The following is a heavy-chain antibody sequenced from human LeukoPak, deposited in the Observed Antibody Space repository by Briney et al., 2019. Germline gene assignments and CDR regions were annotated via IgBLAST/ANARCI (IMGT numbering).Heavy chain of an antibody. CDR1: GYTFTSYY. CDR2: INPSGGST. D-gene: IGHD3-10*01. V-gene: IGHV1-46*01. CDR3: ARANYGSGSYYGYYYYMDV. Sequence: ASVKVSCKASGYTFTSYYMHWVRQAPGQGLEWMGIINPSGGSTSYAQKFQGRVTMTRDMSTSTVYMELSSLRSEDTAVYYCARANYGSGSYYGYYYYMDVWGKGTTVTISS. J-gene: IGHJ6*03.